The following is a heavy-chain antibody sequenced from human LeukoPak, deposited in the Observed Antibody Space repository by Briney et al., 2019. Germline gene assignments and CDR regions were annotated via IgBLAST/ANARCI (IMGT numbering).Heavy chain of an antibody. Sequence: GGSLRLSCVASGFTFSSRDWMTWVRQAPGKGLEWVANIKQDGSEKNYVDSVKGRFTISRDNAKNTLYLQMNSLRAEDTAVYYCARDRYYTIDVWGKGTTVTVSS. CDR1: GFTFSSRDW. V-gene: IGHV3-7*01. CDR2: IKQDGSEK. D-gene: IGHD3-3*01. J-gene: IGHJ6*04. CDR3: ARDRYYTIDV.